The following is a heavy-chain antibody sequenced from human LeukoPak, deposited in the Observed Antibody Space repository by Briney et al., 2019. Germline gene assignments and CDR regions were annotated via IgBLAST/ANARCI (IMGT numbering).Heavy chain of an antibody. CDR2: IIPILGIA. D-gene: IGHD3-10*01. V-gene: IGHV1-69*04. CDR3: ARERRGSGSTYYFDY. J-gene: IGHJ4*02. CDR1: GGTFSSYA. Sequence: ASVKVSCKASGGTFSSYAISWVRQAPGQGLEWMGRIIPILGIANYAQKFQGRVTTTADKSTSTAYMELSSLRSEDTAVYYCARERRGSGSTYYFDYWGQGTLVTVSS.